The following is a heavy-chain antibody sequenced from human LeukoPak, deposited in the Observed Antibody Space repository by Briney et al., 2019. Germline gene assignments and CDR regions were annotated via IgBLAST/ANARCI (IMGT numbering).Heavy chain of an antibody. V-gene: IGHV3-7*01. CDR3: ARDGDYEFAY. CDR1: GFSFSSYW. Sequence: PGGSLRLSCAASGFSFSSYWMSWVRQAPGKGLEWVANIKQDGSERYYVDSVKGRFAISRDNAKNSLHLQLNSLTVEDTAVYYCARDGDYEFAYWGQGTLVTVSS. CDR2: IKQDGSER. J-gene: IGHJ4*02. D-gene: IGHD4-17*01.